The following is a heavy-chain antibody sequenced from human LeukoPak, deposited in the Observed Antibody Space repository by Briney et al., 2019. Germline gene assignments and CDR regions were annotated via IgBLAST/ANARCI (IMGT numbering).Heavy chain of an antibody. CDR3: AREGSTSGTNWFDP. CDR2: IYHSGTT. D-gene: IGHD3-10*01. V-gene: IGHV4-38-2*02. J-gene: IGHJ5*02. CDR1: DYSITSDYY. Sequence: ETLSLTCAVSDYSITSDYYWGWIRQPPGKGLEWIGRIYHSGTTDYNPSLKRRVTISVDTSKNQFSLRLTSVTAAGTAVYYCAREGSTSGTNWFDPWGQGNLVTVSS.